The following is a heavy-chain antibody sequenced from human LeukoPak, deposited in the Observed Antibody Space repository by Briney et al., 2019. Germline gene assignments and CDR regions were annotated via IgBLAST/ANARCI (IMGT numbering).Heavy chain of an antibody. CDR3: ASNIPTPTTSPPLGY. V-gene: IGHV4-34*01. CDR2: INHSGST. J-gene: IGHJ4*02. Sequence: PSETLSLTCAVYGGSFSGYYWSWIRQPPGKGLEWIGEINHSGSTNYNPSLKSRVTISVDTSKTQFSLRLGSVTAADTAVYFCASNIPTPTTSPPLGYWGQGTLVTVSS. CDR1: GGSFSGYY. D-gene: IGHD1-1*01.